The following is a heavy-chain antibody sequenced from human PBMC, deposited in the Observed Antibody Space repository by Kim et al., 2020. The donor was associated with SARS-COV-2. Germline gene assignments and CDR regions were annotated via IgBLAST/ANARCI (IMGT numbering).Heavy chain of an antibody. Sequence: ADSVKGQFTIDRDDAESPLYLHMNSLRAEDTAAYYCARDDSEGQLIGSFDLWGQGTLVTVSS. D-gene: IGHD3-9*01. CDR3: ARDDSEGQLIGSFDL. J-gene: IGHJ3*01. V-gene: IGHV3-7*03.